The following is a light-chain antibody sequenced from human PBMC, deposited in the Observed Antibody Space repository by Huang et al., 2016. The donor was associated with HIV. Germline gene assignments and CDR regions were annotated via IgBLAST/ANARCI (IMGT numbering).Light chain of an antibody. V-gene: IGKV3-15*01. J-gene: IGKJ4*01. CDR1: RSVSTN. Sequence: EIVMTQSPATLSVSPGERVTLSSRANRSVSTNLAWYQQRPGQAPRLLIYGSSTRAPGIPARFSGSGSGTDFSLTISSLQSEDFALYYCHQYNNWLLSFGGGTRVDI. CDR3: HQYNNWLLS. CDR2: GSS.